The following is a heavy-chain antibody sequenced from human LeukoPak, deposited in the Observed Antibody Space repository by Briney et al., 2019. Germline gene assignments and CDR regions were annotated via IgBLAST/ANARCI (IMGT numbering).Heavy chain of an antibody. V-gene: IGHV3-23*01. CDR1: GFTFIRNA. CDR2: ISGSGGSA. D-gene: IGHD5-12*01. CDR3: AKVPLVPSSYDQFYFDY. Sequence: SGGSLRLSCAASGFTFIRNAMSWVRPAPGKGLEGVSAISGSGGSAYYADSVKGRFTIARDNSKNTLDLQMNSLRADDTAVYYCAKVPLVPSSYDQFYFDYWGQGTLVTVSS. J-gene: IGHJ4*02.